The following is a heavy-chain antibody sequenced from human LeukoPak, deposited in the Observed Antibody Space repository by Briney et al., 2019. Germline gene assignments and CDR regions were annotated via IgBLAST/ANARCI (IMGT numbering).Heavy chain of an antibody. D-gene: IGHD6-19*01. CDR1: GFTFSSYD. CDR2: IGTAGDT. CDR3: ARDPGDSSGWYAPFMDYYYYMDV. J-gene: IGHJ6*03. Sequence: GGSLRLSCAASGFTFSSYDMHWVRQATGKGLEWVSAIGTAGDTYYPGSVKGRFTISRENAKNSLYLQMNSLRAGDTAVYYCARDPGDSSGWYAPFMDYYYYMDVWGKGTTVTISS. V-gene: IGHV3-13*01.